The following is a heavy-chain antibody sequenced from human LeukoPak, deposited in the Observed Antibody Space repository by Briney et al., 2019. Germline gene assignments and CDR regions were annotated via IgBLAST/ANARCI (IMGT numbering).Heavy chain of an antibody. CDR1: GFTFSSYS. CDR3: ASFGGNKKNFGY. D-gene: IGHD4-23*01. J-gene: IGHJ4*02. Sequence: GGSLRLSCAASGFTFSSYSMNWVRQAPGKGLEWVSSISSSSSTIYYADSVKGRFTISRDNAKNSLYLQMNSLRAEDTAVYYCASFGGNKKNFGYWGQGTLVTVSS. CDR2: ISSSSSTI. V-gene: IGHV3-48*04.